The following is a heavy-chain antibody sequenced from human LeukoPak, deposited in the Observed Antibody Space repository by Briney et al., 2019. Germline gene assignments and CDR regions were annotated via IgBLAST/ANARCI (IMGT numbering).Heavy chain of an antibody. CDR2: INAYSGNT. Sequence: SSVTVSFQSSAYTLSGYGFSWVRQAPGQGLAWMGWINAYSGNTKYAQKYQARVTLTTDTSTSTAYMELRSLRSDDTAVYYCARGGGSYGDYSLWLGYWGQGTLVTVSS. CDR3: ARGGGSYGDYSLWLGY. D-gene: IGHD4-17*01. J-gene: IGHJ4*02. CDR1: AYTLSGYG. V-gene: IGHV1-18*01.